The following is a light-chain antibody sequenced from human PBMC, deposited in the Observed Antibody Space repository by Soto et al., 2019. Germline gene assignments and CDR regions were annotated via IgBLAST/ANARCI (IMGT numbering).Light chain of an antibody. J-gene: IGKJ2*01. Sequence: DIVMTQSPDSLAVSLGERATINCKSSQSVLYTSNNKNYLAWYQQKPGQPPKLLIYWASTRESGVPDRFSGSGSGTDFTLAISSLQAEDVAVYYCQQYYSTPPYTFGQGTSWRSN. CDR2: WAS. CDR1: QSVLYTSNNKNY. CDR3: QQYYSTPPYT. V-gene: IGKV4-1*01.